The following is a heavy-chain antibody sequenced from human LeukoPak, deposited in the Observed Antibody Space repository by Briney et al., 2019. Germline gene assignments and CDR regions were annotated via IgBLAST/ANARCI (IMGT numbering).Heavy chain of an antibody. CDR2: ISPSGDIT. V-gene: IGHV3-23*01. D-gene: IGHD3-22*01. CDR3: AKRGQRLFASYYFDY. CDR1: GFIFSSHG. Sequence: GGTLRLSCAASGFIFSSHGMNWVRQAPGKGLEWVSGISPSGDITYYADSVKGRFTISRDNSKNTLFLQMNSLRAEDTAVYYCAKRGQRLFASYYFDYWGQGTLVTVSS. J-gene: IGHJ4*02.